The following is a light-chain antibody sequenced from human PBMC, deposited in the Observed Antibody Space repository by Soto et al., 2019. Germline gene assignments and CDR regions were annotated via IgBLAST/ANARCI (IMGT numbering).Light chain of an antibody. J-gene: IGLJ2*01. CDR2: EDR. V-gene: IGLV6-57*04. CDR1: SGNIASSS. Sequence: NFMLTQPHSVSESPGKTITISCTRSSGNIASSSVQWYQQRPGSAPTTVIYEDRQRPSGVPDRFSGSIDASSNSASLTISGLKPEDEADYYCQSYDTTTPVVFGGVTKLTVL. CDR3: QSYDTTTPVV.